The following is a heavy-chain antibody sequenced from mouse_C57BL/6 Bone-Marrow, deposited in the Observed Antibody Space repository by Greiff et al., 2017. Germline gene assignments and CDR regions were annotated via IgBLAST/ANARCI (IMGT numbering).Heavy chain of an antibody. D-gene: IGHD2-3*01. CDR2: IDPENGDT. V-gene: IGHV14-4*01. Sequence: EVQLQESGAELVRPGASVKLSCTASGFNIKDDYMHWVKQRPEQGLEWIGWIDPENGDTEYASKFQGKATITADTSSNTAYLQLSSLTSEDTAVYYCTTHRWLRFAYWGQGTLVTVSA. CDR1: GFNIKDDY. CDR3: TTHRWLRFAY. J-gene: IGHJ3*01.